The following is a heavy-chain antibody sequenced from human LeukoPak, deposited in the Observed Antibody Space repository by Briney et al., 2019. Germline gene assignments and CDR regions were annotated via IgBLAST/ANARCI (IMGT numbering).Heavy chain of an antibody. Sequence: SETLSLTCTVSGGSISSYYWSWIRQPPGKGLEWIGYIYPSGNTYYNPSLKSRVTISVDRSKNDFSLKLSSVTAADTAVYYCARLLNRAFDFWGQGTLVTVSS. CDR1: GGSISSYY. J-gene: IGHJ4*02. D-gene: IGHD2/OR15-2a*01. V-gene: IGHV4-4*09. CDR2: IYPSGNT. CDR3: ARLLNRAFDF.